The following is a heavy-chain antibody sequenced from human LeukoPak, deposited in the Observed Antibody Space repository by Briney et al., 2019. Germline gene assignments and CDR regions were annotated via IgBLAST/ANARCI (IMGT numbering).Heavy chain of an antibody. Sequence: SVKVSCKASGYTFTSYGISWVRQAPGQGLEWMGWISAYNGNTNYAQKLQGRVTMTTDTSTSTAYMELRSLRSDDTAVYYCARDLLLVGASVFDYWGQGTLVTVSS. J-gene: IGHJ4*02. D-gene: IGHD1-26*01. CDR2: ISAYNGNT. CDR1: GYTFTSYG. V-gene: IGHV1-18*01. CDR3: ARDLLLVGASVFDY.